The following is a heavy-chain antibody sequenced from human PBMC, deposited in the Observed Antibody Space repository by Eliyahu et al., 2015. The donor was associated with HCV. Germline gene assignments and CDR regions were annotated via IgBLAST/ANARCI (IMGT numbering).Heavy chain of an antibody. CDR2: IYYSGST. D-gene: IGHD1-7*01. CDR3: AREAFITGTTLRSVYGMDV. Sequence: QVQLQESGPGLVKPSQTLSLTCTVSGGSISSGGYYWSWIRQHPGKGLEWIGYIYYSGSTYYNPSLKSRVTISVDTSKNQFSLKLSSVTAADTAVYYCAREAFITGTTLRSVYGMDVWGQGTTVTVSS. J-gene: IGHJ6*02. V-gene: IGHV4-31*03. CDR1: GGSISSGGYY.